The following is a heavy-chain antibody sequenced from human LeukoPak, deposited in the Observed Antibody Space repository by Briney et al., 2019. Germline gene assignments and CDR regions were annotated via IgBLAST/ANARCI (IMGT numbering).Heavy chain of an antibody. CDR2: ISWNSGNI. CDR3: AKGYSYDMTYYFDY. D-gene: IGHD5-18*01. J-gene: IGHJ4*02. V-gene: IGHV3-9*03. Sequence: PGGSLRLSCAASGFTFDDYAMHWVRQAPGKGLEWASGISWNSGNIGYADSVKGRFAISRDSAKNSLYLQMNSLRAEDMALYYCAKGYSYDMTYYFDYWGQGTLVTVSS. CDR1: GFTFDDYA.